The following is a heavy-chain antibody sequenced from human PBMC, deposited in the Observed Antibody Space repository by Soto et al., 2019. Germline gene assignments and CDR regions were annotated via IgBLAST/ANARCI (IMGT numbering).Heavy chain of an antibody. Sequence: SLRLSCAASGFTFSDYYMSWIRQAPGKGLEWVSYISSSGSAIYYADSVKGRFTISRDNAKNSLYLQMNSLRAEDTAVYYCAREDGYNSRFDYWGQGTLVTVSS. J-gene: IGHJ4*02. CDR2: ISSSGSAI. V-gene: IGHV3-11*01. D-gene: IGHD5-12*01. CDR1: GFTFSDYY. CDR3: AREDGYNSRFDY.